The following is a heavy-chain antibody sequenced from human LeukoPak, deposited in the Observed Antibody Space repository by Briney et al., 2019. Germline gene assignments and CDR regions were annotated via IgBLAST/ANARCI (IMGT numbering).Heavy chain of an antibody. V-gene: IGHV3-7*01. D-gene: IGHD3-22*01. Sequence: GGSLRLSCAASGFTFSSYWMSWVRQAPGKGLEWVANIKQDGSEKYYVDSVKGRFTISRDNAKNTLYLQMNSLRAEDTAVYYCAREVYYYDSSGAFDYWGQGTLVTVSS. CDR1: GFTFSSYW. CDR3: AREVYYYDSSGAFDY. J-gene: IGHJ4*02. CDR2: IKQDGSEK.